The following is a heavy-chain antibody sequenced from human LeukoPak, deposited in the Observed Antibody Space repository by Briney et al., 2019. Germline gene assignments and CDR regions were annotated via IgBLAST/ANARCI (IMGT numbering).Heavy chain of an antibody. CDR2: IYYSGST. CDR1: GGSISSSGYY. Sequence: PAETLSLTCTVSGGSISSSGYYWGWIRQPPGKGLEWIGGIYYSGSTYYNPSLKSRVTKSVETSKNQLSLKLSVVTAADTAVYYCARQGSGSGYHWGQGTLVTVSS. D-gene: IGHD3-22*01. J-gene: IGHJ5*02. V-gene: IGHV4-39*01. CDR3: ARQGSGSGYH.